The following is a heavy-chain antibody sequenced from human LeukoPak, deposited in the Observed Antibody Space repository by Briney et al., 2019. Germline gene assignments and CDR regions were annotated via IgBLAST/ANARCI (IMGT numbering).Heavy chain of an antibody. CDR2: ISYNANYI. J-gene: IGHJ4*02. CDR1: GFVFSSYN. Sequence: GSLRLSCAGSGFVFSSYNMNWGRQAPGKGLEWVSYISYNANYIYYADSVKGRFTISRDNAKNALYLEMNSLRAEDTAVYYCARESYGSAWSSFDSWGQGTLVTVSS. CDR3: ARESYGSAWSSFDS. V-gene: IGHV3-21*01. D-gene: IGHD6-19*01.